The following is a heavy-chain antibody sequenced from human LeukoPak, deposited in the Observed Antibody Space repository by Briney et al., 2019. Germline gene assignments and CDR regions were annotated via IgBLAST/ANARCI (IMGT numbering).Heavy chain of an antibody. D-gene: IGHD4-17*01. Sequence: GESLKISCKGSGYSFTSYWIGWVRQMPGKGLEWMGIIYPGDSDTRYSPSFQGQVTFSVDNSVSTAYLQWSSLKASDTAMYYCALYDYGDYRVAPWGQGTRVTVSS. CDR1: GYSFTSYW. J-gene: IGHJ4*02. V-gene: IGHV5-51*01. CDR2: IYPGDSDT. CDR3: ALYDYGDYRVAP.